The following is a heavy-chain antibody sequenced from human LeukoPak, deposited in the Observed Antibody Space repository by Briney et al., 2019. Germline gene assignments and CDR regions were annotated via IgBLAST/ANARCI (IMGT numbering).Heavy chain of an antibody. CDR3: ARDAIIRGIIDY. J-gene: IGHJ4*02. D-gene: IGHD3-10*01. CDR1: GYRFTGYY. V-gene: IGHV1-2*02. CDR2: INADSGGT. Sequence: ASVKVSCKASGYRFTGYYVHWVRQAPGQGLEWMGWINADSGGTNFAQRFQGRATLTRDTSISTAYKELSRVASGDTALHSCARDAIIRGIIDYWGQGTLVTVSS.